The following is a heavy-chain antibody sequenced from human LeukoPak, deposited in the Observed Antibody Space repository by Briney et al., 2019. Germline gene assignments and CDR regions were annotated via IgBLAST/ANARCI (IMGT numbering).Heavy chain of an antibody. V-gene: IGHV4-34*11. CDR3: ARDVYGSGSYGFDY. J-gene: IGHJ4*02. CDR2: IYYSGST. Sequence: PSETLSLTCAVYGGSFSGYYWSWIRQPPGKGLEWIGYIYYSGSTNYNPSLKSRVTISVDTSKNQFSLNLTSVTAADTAVYYCARDVYGSGSYGFDYWGQGTLVTVSS. CDR1: GGSFSGYY. D-gene: IGHD3-10*01.